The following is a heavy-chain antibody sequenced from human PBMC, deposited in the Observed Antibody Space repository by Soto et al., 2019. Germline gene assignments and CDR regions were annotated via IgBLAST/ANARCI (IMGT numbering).Heavy chain of an antibody. Sequence: EVQLVESEGGLVQRGGSLRLSCAASGFTFNYYWMHWVRQARGQGLVWVSHIHSDGSTTTYADSVKGRFTISRDNAKNTLYLQMNSLRAEDTAVYYCVRGDKGGFDLWGQGTTVTVSS. J-gene: IGHJ3*01. V-gene: IGHV3-74*01. CDR3: VRGDKGGFDL. D-gene: IGHD2-21*02. CDR2: IHSDGSTT. CDR1: GFTFNYYW.